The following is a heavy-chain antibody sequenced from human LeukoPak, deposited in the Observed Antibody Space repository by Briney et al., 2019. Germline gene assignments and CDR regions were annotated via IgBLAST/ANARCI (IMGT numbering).Heavy chain of an antibody. V-gene: IGHV3-33*01. D-gene: IGHD3-16*01. Sequence: PGGSLRLSCAASGFTFSSYGMHWVRQAPGKGLEWVAVIWYDGSNKYYADSVKGRFTISRDNSKNTLYLQMNSLRAEDTAVYYCARIPGGYYYAMDVWGQGTTVTVSS. J-gene: IGHJ6*02. CDR3: ARIPGGYYYAMDV. CDR2: IWYDGSNK. CDR1: GFTFSSYG.